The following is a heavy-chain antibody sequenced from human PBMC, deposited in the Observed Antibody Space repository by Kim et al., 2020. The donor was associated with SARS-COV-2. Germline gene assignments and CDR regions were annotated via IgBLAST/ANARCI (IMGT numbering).Heavy chain of an antibody. Sequence: SETLSLTCTVSAGSISSGGYYWSWIRQYPGKGLEWIGYIYYSGSTYYNPSLRSRVSISVDTSKNQFSLKLNSVTAADTAVYYCARYCSSTSCRWFDPWGQGTLVTVSS. V-gene: IGHV4-31*03. CDR3: ARYCSSTSCRWFDP. J-gene: IGHJ5*02. CDR1: AGSISSGGYY. D-gene: IGHD2-2*01. CDR2: IYYSGST.